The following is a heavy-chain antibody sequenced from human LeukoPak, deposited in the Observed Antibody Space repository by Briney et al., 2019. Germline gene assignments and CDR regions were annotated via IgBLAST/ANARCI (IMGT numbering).Heavy chain of an antibody. CDR3: AKLGAGGYYSYMDV. J-gene: IGHJ6*03. D-gene: IGHD3-10*01. CDR1: GFTFGNYA. CDR2: VSTDGTP. V-gene: IGHV3-23*01. Sequence: GGSLRLSCAVSGFTFGNYAMAWVRQAPGKGLESVSSVSTDGTPYYADSVKGRFTVSRDNSKNTLHLQMNRLRAEDTGVYYCAKLGAGGYYSYMDVWGKGTTVIVSS.